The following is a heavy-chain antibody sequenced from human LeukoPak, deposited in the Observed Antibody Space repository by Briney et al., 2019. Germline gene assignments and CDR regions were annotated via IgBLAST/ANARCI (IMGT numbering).Heavy chain of an antibody. Sequence: GGSLRLSCAASGFTFSNYAMSWVRQAPGKGLEWVSSIGSGGTTHYADSVKGRFTISSDNSKNTLFLQMKSLRAEDTAVYYCAKYFYDSSTYSFDYWGQGTLVTVSS. CDR1: GFTFSNYA. V-gene: IGHV3-23*01. D-gene: IGHD3-22*01. J-gene: IGHJ4*02. CDR3: AKYFYDSSTYSFDY. CDR2: IGSGGTT.